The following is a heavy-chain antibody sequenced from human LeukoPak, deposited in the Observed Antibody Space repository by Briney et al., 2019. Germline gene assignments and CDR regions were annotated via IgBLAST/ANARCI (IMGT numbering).Heavy chain of an antibody. Sequence: PGGSLRLSCAASGFTFSSYWMHWVRQAPGKGLVWVSRINSDGSSTSYADSVKGRFTISRDNAKNTLYLQMNSLRAEDTAVYYCARVGYYYDSSGYSKYVDYWGQGTLVTVSS. CDR3: ARVGYYYDSSGYSKYVDY. J-gene: IGHJ4*02. V-gene: IGHV3-74*01. D-gene: IGHD3-22*01. CDR1: GFTFSSYW. CDR2: INSDGSST.